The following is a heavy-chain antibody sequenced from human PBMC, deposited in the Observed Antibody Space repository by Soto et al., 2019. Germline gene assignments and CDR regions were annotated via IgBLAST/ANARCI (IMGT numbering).Heavy chain of an antibody. CDR2: IYRGDAT. CDR3: ARDRSDSSRADSFDI. V-gene: IGHV3-53*01. Sequence: GGSLRLSCAVSGFSVSDNYMSWVRQAPGKGLEWVSVIYRGDATHYADSVKGRFTISRDNSKNTVYLQMNNLRAEDTAVYYCARDRSDSSRADSFDIWGPGTMVTVSS. J-gene: IGHJ3*02. D-gene: IGHD6-6*01. CDR1: GFSVSDNY.